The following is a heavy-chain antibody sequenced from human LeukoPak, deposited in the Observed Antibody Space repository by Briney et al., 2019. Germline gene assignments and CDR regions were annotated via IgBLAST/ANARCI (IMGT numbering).Heavy chain of an antibody. CDR1: GFTFSGYW. J-gene: IGHJ5*02. V-gene: IGHV3-74*01. CDR2: IKGDGSDT. D-gene: IGHD1/OR15-1a*01. CDR3: ARDPRNKGFDP. Sequence: TGGSLRLSGAASGFTFSGYWMHWARQAPGKGRGWVACIKGDGSDTGYADSVKGRFTISRDNAKNMLYLQMNSLRVEDTAVYYCARDPRNKGFDPWGQGTLVTVSA.